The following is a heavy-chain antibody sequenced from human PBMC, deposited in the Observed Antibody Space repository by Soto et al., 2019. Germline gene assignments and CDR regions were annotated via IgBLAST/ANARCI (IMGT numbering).Heavy chain of an antibody. CDR2: ISNDGTNK. V-gene: IGHV3-30*18. Sequence: GESLRLTCAASGVTVRSYGTHWVRQAQGKGLEWLAVISNDGTNKYLADSVQGRLTLTRDHSRNTLSLEINNLRPEDTAVYYCGKDTLDCSGGDCPLYYYYGIDVWGQGTTVTVSS. J-gene: IGHJ6*02. CDR1: GVTVRSYG. CDR3: GKDTLDCSGGDCPLYYYYGIDV. D-gene: IGHD2-15*01.